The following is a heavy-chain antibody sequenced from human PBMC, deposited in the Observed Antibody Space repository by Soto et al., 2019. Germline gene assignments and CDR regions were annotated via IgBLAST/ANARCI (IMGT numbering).Heavy chain of an antibody. V-gene: IGHV1-69*17. CDR2: VIPVFGLA. CDR3: ARMKSYYGSGKGIYDYYSLDV. Sequence: QVQLVQSGAEVKKPGSSVKVSCKSSGGTFSSYAISWVRQAPGQGLEWMGGVIPVFGLATYAQKVQGRVNINADKSTNKAYMEVSSLRSEDTAVYYCARMKSYYGSGKGIYDYYSLDVWGQGTTVTVSS. D-gene: IGHD3-10*01. J-gene: IGHJ6*02. CDR1: GGTFSSYA.